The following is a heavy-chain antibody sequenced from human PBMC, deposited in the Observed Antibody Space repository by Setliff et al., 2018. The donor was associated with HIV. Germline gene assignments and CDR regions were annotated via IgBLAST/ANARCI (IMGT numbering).Heavy chain of an antibody. D-gene: IGHD2-15*01. CDR2: INEGGSVR. Sequence: GGSLRLSCAASGFTIRGYWMDWVRQAPGKGLEWVASINEGGSVRFYVDSVKGRFTISRDNAKNTLYLQMNSLRGEDTAVYYCAPVRDIAAGDNDNHETNYHYYGLDVWGQGTAVTVSS. CDR3: APVRDIAAGDNDNHETNYHYYGLDV. CDR1: GFTIRGYW. J-gene: IGHJ6*02. V-gene: IGHV3-7*01.